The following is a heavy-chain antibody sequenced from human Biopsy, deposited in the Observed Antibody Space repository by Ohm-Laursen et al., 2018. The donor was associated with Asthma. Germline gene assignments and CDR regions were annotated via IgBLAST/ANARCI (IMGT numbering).Heavy chain of an antibody. Sequence: PSVKVSCNALGGTFNTYVIGWVRQAPGQGLEWMGGINSVFGTTTYPQKFQDRVTITANDSTSTVYMELSSLRSEDTAVYYCARKAGSCISRTCYSLDFWGQRTLVTVSS. V-gene: IGHV1-69*13. CDR2: INSVFGTT. CDR1: GGTFNTYV. CDR3: ARKAGSCISRTCYSLDF. D-gene: IGHD2-2*01. J-gene: IGHJ4*02.